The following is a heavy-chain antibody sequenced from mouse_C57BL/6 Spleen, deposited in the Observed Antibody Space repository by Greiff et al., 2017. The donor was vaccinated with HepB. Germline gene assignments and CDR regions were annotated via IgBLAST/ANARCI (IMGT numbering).Heavy chain of an antibody. CDR1: GYSITSGYY. CDR3: ASYYDYEIAY. CDR2: ISYDGSN. J-gene: IGHJ3*01. D-gene: IGHD2-4*01. V-gene: IGHV3-6*01. Sequence: EVQLQESGPGLVKPSQSLSLTCSVTGYSITSGYYWNWIRQFPGNKLEWMGYISYDGSNNYNPSLKNRISITRDTSKNQFFLKLNSVTTEDTATYYCASYYDYEIAYWGQGTLVTVSA.